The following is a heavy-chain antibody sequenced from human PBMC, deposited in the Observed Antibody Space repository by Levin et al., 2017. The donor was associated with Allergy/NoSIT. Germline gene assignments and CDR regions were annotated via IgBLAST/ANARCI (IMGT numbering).Heavy chain of an antibody. CDR1: GFTFSSYG. D-gene: IGHD6-19*01. Sequence: GGSLRLSCAASGFTFSSYGMHWVRQAPGKGLEWVAVISYDGSNKYYADSVKGRFTISRDNSKNTLYLQMNSLRAEDTAVYYCAKGSSGWYGDAFDIWGQGTMVTVSS. CDR2: ISYDGSNK. CDR3: AKGSSGWYGDAFDI. V-gene: IGHV3-30*18. J-gene: IGHJ3*02.